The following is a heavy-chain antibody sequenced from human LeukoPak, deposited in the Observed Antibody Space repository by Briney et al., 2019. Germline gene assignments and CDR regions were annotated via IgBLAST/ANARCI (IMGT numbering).Heavy chain of an antibody. Sequence: GGSLILSCSASGFTFSSYAMSWVRQAPGKGLEWVSAISGSGGSTYYAASVKGRFTISRDNSKNTLYLQMNSLRAEDTAVYYCAKGDYYGSGSYYNAGANYFDYWGQGTLVTVSS. V-gene: IGHV3-23*01. CDR3: AKGDYYGSGSYYNAGANYFDY. CDR1: GFTFSSYA. J-gene: IGHJ4*02. CDR2: ISGSGGST. D-gene: IGHD3-10*01.